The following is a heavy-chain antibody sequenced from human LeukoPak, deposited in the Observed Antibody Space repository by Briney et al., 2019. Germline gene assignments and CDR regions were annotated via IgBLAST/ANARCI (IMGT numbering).Heavy chain of an antibody. V-gene: IGHV1-46*01. Sequence: SVKVSCKASGYTFTSYSMHSVRQAPGQGLEWMGIINPSGGSTSYAEKCQGRVTMTRDTSTSTEYMELSSLRSEDTAVYYCARGAGGIAVAKTDYGGQGTLVTVSS. CDR2: INPSGGST. D-gene: IGHD6-19*01. CDR3: ARGAGGIAVAKTDY. CDR1: GYTFTSYS. J-gene: IGHJ4*02.